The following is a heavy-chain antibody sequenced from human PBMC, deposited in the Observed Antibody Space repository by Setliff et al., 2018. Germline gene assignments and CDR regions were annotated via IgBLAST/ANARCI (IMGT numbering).Heavy chain of an antibody. D-gene: IGHD3-10*01. CDR3: NSRITVLRGVTVL. V-gene: IGHV3-73*01. J-gene: IGHJ4*02. Sequence: PGGSLRLSCAASGFTLSGSAVHWVRQASGKGLEWVGRIRSKANSYATVYAASVKGRFTISRDDSKNTVFLQMNSLKTEDTALYYCNSRITVLRGVTVLWGQGTLVTVSS. CDR2: IRSKANSYAT. CDR1: GFTLSGSA.